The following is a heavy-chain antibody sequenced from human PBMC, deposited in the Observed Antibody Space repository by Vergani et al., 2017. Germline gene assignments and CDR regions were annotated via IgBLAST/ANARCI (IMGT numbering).Heavy chain of an antibody. CDR3: ARGVVPAAIRVDYYYYYMDV. D-gene: IGHD2-2*02. Sequence: QVQLVQSGAEVKKPGASVKVSCKASGYTFTSYGISWVRQAPGQGLEWMGWISAYNGNTNYAQKPQGRVTMTTDTSTSTAYMELRSLRSDDTAVYYCARGVVPAAIRVDYYYYYMDVWGKGTTVTVSS. V-gene: IGHV1-18*01. CDR1: GYTFTSYG. J-gene: IGHJ6*03. CDR2: ISAYNGNT.